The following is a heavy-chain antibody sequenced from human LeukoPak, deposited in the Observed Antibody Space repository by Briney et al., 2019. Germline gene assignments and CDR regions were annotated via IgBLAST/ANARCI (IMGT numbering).Heavy chain of an antibody. V-gene: IGHV3-30*02. CDR3: AEDQQLQPFHY. Sequence: PGGSLRLSCAASGFIFSTYGMHWVRRAPGKGLEWVAFIQFDGSDKHYADSVKGRFTISRDNSKNTLYLQMNSLRPEDTSVYYCAEDQQLQPFHYWGQGTLVTVSS. J-gene: IGHJ4*02. CDR1: GFIFSTYG. D-gene: IGHD2-2*01. CDR2: IQFDGSDK.